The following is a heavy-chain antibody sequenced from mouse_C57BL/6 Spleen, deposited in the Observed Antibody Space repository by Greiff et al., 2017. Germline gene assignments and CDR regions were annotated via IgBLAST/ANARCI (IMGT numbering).Heavy chain of an antibody. J-gene: IGHJ4*01. D-gene: IGHD3-2*02. Sequence: EVKLQESGPELVKPGASVKMSCKASGYTFTDYNMHWVKQSHGKSLEWIGYINPNNGGTSYNQKFKGKATLTVNKSSSTAYMELRSLTSEDSAVYYCAREKGVQLRLYYYAMDYWGQGTSVTVSS. CDR3: AREKGVQLRLYYYAMDY. CDR2: INPNNGGT. V-gene: IGHV1-22*01. CDR1: GYTFTDYN.